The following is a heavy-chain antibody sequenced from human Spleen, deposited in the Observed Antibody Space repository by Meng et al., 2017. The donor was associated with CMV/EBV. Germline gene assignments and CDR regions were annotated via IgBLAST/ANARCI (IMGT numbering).Heavy chain of an antibody. J-gene: IGHJ4*02. CDR1: GDSLAHYY. D-gene: IGHD3-16*01. Sequence: VYGDSLAHYYWSWIRPPPGKGLEWIGEINHSGITNYKPSLKSRVTMSVDTSKNQFSPKLSSVTAADSALYYCARSTYTESRIDYWGQGTLVTVSS. V-gene: IGHV4-34*01. CDR3: ARSTYTESRIDY. CDR2: INHSGIT.